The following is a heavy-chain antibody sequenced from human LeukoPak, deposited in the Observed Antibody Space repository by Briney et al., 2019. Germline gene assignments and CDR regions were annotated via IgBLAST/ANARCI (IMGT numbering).Heavy chain of an antibody. Sequence: SETLSFTSAVYGGSCSGFYWGWIAPPPGQGLGWIEEINHSGSTNYNPSLKSRVTMSVDTSKNQFSLKLSSVTAADTAVYYCARGRGSSWYFDLWGRGTLVTVSS. D-gene: IGHD6-13*01. V-gene: IGHV4-34*01. CDR3: ARGRGSSWYFDL. J-gene: IGHJ2*01. CDR1: GGSCSGFY. CDR2: INHSGST.